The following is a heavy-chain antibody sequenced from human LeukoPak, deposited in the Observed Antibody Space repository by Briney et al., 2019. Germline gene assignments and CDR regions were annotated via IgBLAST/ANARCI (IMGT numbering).Heavy chain of an antibody. Sequence: GGSLTLSCAASGFTFSSYSMNWVRQAPGKGLEWVSSISSSSSYIYYADSVKGRFTIPRDNAKNSLYLQMNSVRPEDTALYYCARDGYGDPGGFRAYWGQGPLVTVSS. J-gene: IGHJ4*02. D-gene: IGHD4-17*01. V-gene: IGHV3-21*01. CDR2: ISSSSSYI. CDR1: GFTFSSYS. CDR3: ARDGYGDPGGFRAY.